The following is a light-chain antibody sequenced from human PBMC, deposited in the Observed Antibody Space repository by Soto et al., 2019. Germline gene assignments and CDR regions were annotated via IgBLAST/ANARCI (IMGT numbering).Light chain of an antibody. Sequence: DIRMTQSPSTLSASVGDRVTITCRASQSISFWLAWYQQKPGRAPNLLIYDASILESGVPSRFSGSGSGTDFALTITSLQAEDFAVYYCQQYGSSPPETFGQGTKVDI. CDR2: DAS. CDR3: QQYGSSPPET. J-gene: IGKJ1*01. V-gene: IGKV1-5*01. CDR1: QSISFW.